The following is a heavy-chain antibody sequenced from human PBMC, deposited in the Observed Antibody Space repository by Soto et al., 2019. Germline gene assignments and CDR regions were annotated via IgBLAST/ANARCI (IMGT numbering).Heavy chain of an antibody. Sequence: EVHLVESAGGLVQPGGSLRVSCAASGFTFSNYAMNWVRQAPGKGLEWVSYISIGSGSIFYADSVKGRFTISRDDAKNSLYLQMNTLRDEDTAVYYCVRDDRWAFDFWGQGTMVTVSS. CDR1: GFTFSNYA. CDR2: ISIGSGSI. V-gene: IGHV3-48*02. D-gene: IGHD3-22*01. J-gene: IGHJ3*01. CDR3: VRDDRWAFDF.